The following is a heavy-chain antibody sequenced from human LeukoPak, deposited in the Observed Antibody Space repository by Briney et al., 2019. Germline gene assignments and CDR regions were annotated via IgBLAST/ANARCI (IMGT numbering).Heavy chain of an antibody. D-gene: IGHD3-10*01. Sequence: SQTLSLTCTVSGASISTGSSYWSWIRQPAGEGLEWIGRIHNSGSTNYNPSLNSRVTISVDTSKNQVSLKLTSVTAANTAVYYCARNGYGSGSSWWGQGTLVTVSS. CDR3: ARNGYGSGSSW. J-gene: IGHJ4*02. V-gene: IGHV4-61*02. CDR1: GASISTGSSY. CDR2: IHNSGST.